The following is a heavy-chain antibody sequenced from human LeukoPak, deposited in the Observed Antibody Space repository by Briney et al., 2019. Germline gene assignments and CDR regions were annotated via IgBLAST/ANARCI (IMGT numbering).Heavy chain of an antibody. D-gene: IGHD2-2*01. CDR2: ISSSSSYI. CDR1: GFTFSSYS. Sequence: GGSLRLSCAASGFTFSSYSMNWVRQAPGKGLEWVSSISSSSSYIYYADSVKGRFTISRDNAKNSLYLQMNSLRAEDTAVYYCARGAVVPYCSSTSCRACYFDYWGQGTLVTVSS. CDR3: ARGAVVPYCSSTSCRACYFDY. J-gene: IGHJ4*02. V-gene: IGHV3-21*01.